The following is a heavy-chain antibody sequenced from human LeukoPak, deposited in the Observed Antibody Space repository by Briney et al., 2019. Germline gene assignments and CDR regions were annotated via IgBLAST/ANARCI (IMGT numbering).Heavy chain of an antibody. CDR1: GFTLSTNA. CDR3: ARAYGNSLLGY. D-gene: IGHD4-23*01. CDR2: ISGSGAST. Sequence: PGGSLRLSCLTSGFTLSTNAMSWVRQAPGKGLEWISGISGSGASTYYADSVKGRFTISRDNAKNSLYLQMNSLRAEDTAVYYCARAYGNSLLGYWGQGTLVTVSS. V-gene: IGHV3-23*01. J-gene: IGHJ4*02.